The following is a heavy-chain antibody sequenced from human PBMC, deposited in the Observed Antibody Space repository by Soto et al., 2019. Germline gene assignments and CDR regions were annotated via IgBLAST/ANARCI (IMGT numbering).Heavy chain of an antibody. CDR1: GNTFMYVY. V-gene: IGHV1-45*02. CDR2: ITPFNGNT. CDR3: ASGRYDASGYFDY. J-gene: IGHJ4*02. D-gene: IGHD3-22*01. Sequence: SVKVSFKGSGNTFMYVYLHWLRQAPGQALEWMGWITPFNGNTKYAQKFQDRVTFTGDTSLTTAYMELSSLRSDDTAMFYCASGRYDASGYFDYWGQGTLVTVSS.